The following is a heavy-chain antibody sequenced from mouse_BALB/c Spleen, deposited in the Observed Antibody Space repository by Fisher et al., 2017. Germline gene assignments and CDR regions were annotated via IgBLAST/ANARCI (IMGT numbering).Heavy chain of an antibody. Sequence: KFKGKATLTVDKSSSTAYMELLSLTSEDSAVYYCARWDYGYAMDYWGQGTSVTV. V-gene: IGHV1-26*01. D-gene: IGHD1-1*01. CDR3: ARWDYGYAMDY. J-gene: IGHJ4*01.